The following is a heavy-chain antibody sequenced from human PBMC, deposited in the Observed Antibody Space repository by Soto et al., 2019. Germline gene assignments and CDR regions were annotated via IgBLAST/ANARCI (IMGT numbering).Heavy chain of an antibody. CDR1: GYSFTTYW. CDR2: IFPGDSDT. J-gene: IGHJ6*02. V-gene: IGHV5-51*01. CDR3: ARRDASAGLRNYSGMDV. D-gene: IGHD6-13*01. Sequence: GESLKISCKSSGYSFTTYWIAWVRQMPGKGLEWMGIIFPGDSDTKYSPSLQGQVTISADKSISTAYLQWSSLKASDTAMYYCARRDASAGLRNYSGMDVWGQGTRVT.